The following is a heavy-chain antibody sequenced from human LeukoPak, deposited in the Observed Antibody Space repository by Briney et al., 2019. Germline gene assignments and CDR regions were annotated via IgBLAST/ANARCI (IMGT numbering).Heavy chain of an antibody. CDR1: GFTFSEYY. Sequence: PGGSLRLSCAASGFTFSEYYMSWLRQAPGKGLEWVSYISSSTSYTKYADSVRGRFTISRDNAKNSLYLQMNSLRAEDTAVYYCARRRGAEDAFDIWGQGTMVTVSS. J-gene: IGHJ3*02. D-gene: IGHD3-16*01. V-gene: IGHV3-11*06. CDR3: ARRRGAEDAFDI. CDR2: ISSSTSYT.